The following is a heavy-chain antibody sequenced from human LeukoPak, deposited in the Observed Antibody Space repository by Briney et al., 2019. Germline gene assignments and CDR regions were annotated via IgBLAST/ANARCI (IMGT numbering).Heavy chain of an antibody. CDR2: FDPEDGGT. V-gene: IGHV1-24*01. J-gene: IGHJ4*02. CDR1: GYTLTELS. CDR3: ATAGMATIMPLDY. D-gene: IGHD5-24*01. Sequence: ASVKVSCKVSGYTLTELSMHWVRQAPGKGLEWMGGFDPEDGGTIYAQKFQGRVTMTEDTSTDTAYMELSSLRSEDTAVYYCATAGMATIMPLDYWGQGTLVTVSS.